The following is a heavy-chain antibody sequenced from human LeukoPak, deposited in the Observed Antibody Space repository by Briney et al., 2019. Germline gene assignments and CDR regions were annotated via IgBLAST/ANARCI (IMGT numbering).Heavy chain of an antibody. D-gene: IGHD2-21*01. Sequence: GGSLRLSCAASGFTVSSNYMSWVRQAPGKGLEWVSVIYGGGSTDYADSVKGRFTIFRDNSKNTLYLQMNSLRVEDTAVYYCARDGTAITLDYWGQGTLVTVSS. CDR2: IYGGGST. V-gene: IGHV3-66*01. CDR1: GFTVSSNY. J-gene: IGHJ4*02. CDR3: ARDGTAITLDY.